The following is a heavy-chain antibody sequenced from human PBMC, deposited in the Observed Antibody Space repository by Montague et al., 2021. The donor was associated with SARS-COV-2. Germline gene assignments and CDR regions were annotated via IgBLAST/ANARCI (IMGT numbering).Heavy chain of an antibody. D-gene: IGHD2-15*01. J-gene: IGHJ5*02. CDR3: ATRYCSGVSCYSGFDP. V-gene: IGHV3-23*01. Sequence: SLRLYCAASGFTFSSYAMSWVRQAPGKGLEWVSAIRGSGGSTYSADSVKGRFTTSRDNSKNTLYLKMNSLRAEDTAVYYCATRYCSGVSCYSGFDPWGQGTMVTVSS. CDR1: GFTFSSYA. CDR2: IRGSGGST.